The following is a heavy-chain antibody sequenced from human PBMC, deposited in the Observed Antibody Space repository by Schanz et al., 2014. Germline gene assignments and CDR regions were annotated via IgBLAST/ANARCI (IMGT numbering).Heavy chain of an antibody. CDR1: GFTLSSYA. CDR3: ARVHHYDPSGWGYFDY. CDR2: ISGTTTYT. J-gene: IGHJ4*02. V-gene: IGHV3-21*05. Sequence: VQLVESGGGVVQPGRSLRLSCAAYGFTLSSYAMHWVRQAPGKGLEWVSYISGTTTYTNYADSVKGRFTISRDNARNSLYLHMNTLGAEDTAVYYCARVHHYDPSGWGYFDYWGQGALVTVSS. D-gene: IGHD3-22*01.